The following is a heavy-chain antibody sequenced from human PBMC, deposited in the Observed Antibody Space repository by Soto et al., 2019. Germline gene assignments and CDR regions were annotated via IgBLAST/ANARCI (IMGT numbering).Heavy chain of an antibody. V-gene: IGHV4-30-4*01. Sequence: SETLSLTCSVSGGSISSGDFYWSWIRQPPGKGLEWIGYIYYSGSTYYNPSLRSRVAISLDTSNNQFSLKLSSVTAADTAVYYCARVGAIVGANSGDYWGQGTLVTVSS. CDR2: IYYSGST. J-gene: IGHJ4*02. D-gene: IGHD1-26*01. CDR1: GGSISSGDFY. CDR3: ARVGAIVGANSGDY.